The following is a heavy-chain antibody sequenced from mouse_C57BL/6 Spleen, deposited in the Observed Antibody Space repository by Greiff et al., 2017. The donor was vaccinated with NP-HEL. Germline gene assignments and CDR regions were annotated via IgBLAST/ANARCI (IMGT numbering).Heavy chain of an antibody. Sequence: EVQLQQSVAELVRPGASVKLSCTASGFNIKNTYMHWVKQRPEQGLEWIGRIDPANGNNKYAPKFQGKATITADTSSNTAYLHLSSLTSEDTAIYYCARSLITTVVAPWYFDVWGTGTTVTVSS. V-gene: IGHV14-3*01. J-gene: IGHJ1*03. CDR3: ARSLITTVVAPWYFDV. CDR1: GFNIKNTY. CDR2: IDPANGNN. D-gene: IGHD1-1*01.